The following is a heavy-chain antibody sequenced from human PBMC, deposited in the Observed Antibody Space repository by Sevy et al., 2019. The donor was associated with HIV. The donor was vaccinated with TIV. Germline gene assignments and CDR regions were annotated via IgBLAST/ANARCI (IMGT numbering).Heavy chain of an antibody. CDR2: MRWNGGSV. J-gene: IGHJ6*02. CDR3: AKSKVASVYHYYGMDV. Sequence: GGSLRLSCRTFGFTFDEHAMHWVRQVPGKGLEWVSGMRWNGGSVAYADSVKGRFTISRDNTKSSLSLQMNGLRPEDTAVYYCAKSKVASVYHYYGMDVWGHGTTVTVSS. CDR1: GFTFDEHA. V-gene: IGHV3-9*01.